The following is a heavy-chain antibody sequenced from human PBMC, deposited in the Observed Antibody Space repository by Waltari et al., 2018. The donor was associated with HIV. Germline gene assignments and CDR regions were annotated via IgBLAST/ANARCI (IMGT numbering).Heavy chain of an antibody. Sequence: QLQLQESGPGLVKPSETLSLTCTVSGGSISSSSYYWGWIRQPPGKGLEWIGSIYYSGSTYYNPSLKSRVTISVDTSKNQFSLKLSSVTAADTAVYYCARDGVVVVVPAAIGPYNWFDPWGQGTLVTVSS. J-gene: IGHJ5*02. CDR2: IYYSGST. V-gene: IGHV4-39*07. CDR1: GGSISSSSYY. D-gene: IGHD2-2*01. CDR3: ARDGVVVVVPAAIGPYNWFDP.